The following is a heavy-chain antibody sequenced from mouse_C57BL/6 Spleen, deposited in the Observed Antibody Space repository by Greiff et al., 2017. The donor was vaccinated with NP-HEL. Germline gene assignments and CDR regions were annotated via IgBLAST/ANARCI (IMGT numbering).Heavy chain of an antibody. D-gene: IGHD4-1*01. CDR1: GFTFSSYA. CDR2: ISDGGSYT. Sequence: EVQVVESGGGLVKPGGSLKLSCAASGFTFSSYAMSWVRQTPEKRLEWVATISDGGSYTYYPDNVKGRFTISRDNAKNNLYLQMSHLKSEDTAMYYCARGRANFNFDYWGQSTTLTVSS. CDR3: ARGRANFNFDY. J-gene: IGHJ2*01. V-gene: IGHV5-4*01.